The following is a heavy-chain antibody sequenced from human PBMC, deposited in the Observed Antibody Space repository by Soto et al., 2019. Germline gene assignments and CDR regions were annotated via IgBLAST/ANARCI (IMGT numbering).Heavy chain of an antibody. CDR3: ARGYSYGWDYYYYGMDV. Sequence: SETLSLTCAVYGGSFSGYYWSWVRPPPGKGLEWIGEINHSGSTNYNPSLKSRVTISVDTSKNQFSLKLSSVTAADTAVYYCARGYSYGWDYYYYGMDVWGQGTTVTVS. CDR1: GGSFSGYY. J-gene: IGHJ6*02. D-gene: IGHD5-18*01. CDR2: INHSGST. V-gene: IGHV4-34*01.